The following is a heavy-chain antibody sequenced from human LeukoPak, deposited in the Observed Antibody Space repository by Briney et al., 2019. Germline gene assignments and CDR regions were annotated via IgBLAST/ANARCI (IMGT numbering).Heavy chain of an antibody. CDR3: ARGAVAPSYFYYYMDV. CDR2: INPSGGST. V-gene: IGHV1-46*01. Sequence: ASVKVSCKASGGTFSSYAISWVRQAPGQGLEWMGIINPSGGSTSYAQKFQGRVTMTRDTSISTAYMELSRLRSDDTAMYYCARGAVAPSYFYYYMDVWGKGTTVTLSS. J-gene: IGHJ6*03. D-gene: IGHD6-19*01. CDR1: GGTFSSYA.